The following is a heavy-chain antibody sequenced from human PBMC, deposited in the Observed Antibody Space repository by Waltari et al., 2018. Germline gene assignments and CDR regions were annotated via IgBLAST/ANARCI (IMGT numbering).Heavy chain of an antibody. CDR2: INHSGST. J-gene: IGHJ4*02. CDR1: GGSFSGYY. D-gene: IGHD3-16*02. V-gene: IGHV4-34*01. Sequence: QVQLQQWGAGLLKPSETLSLTCAVYGGSFSGYYWSWSRQPPGKGLGVIGEINHSGSTNYNPSLKSRVTISVDTSKNQFSLKLSSVTAADTAVYYCARNAYYDYVWGSYRYKGRVSLPDYWGQGTLVTVSS. CDR3: ARNAYYDYVWGSYRYKGRVSLPDY.